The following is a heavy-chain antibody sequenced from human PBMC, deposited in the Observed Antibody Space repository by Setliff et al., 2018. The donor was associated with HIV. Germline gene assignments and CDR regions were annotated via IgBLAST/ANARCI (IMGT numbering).Heavy chain of an antibody. J-gene: IGHJ4*02. Sequence: ASVKVSCKVSGSSLTELSIHWVRQTPGKGLQWMGGFDPEDGPDDGQTIYARKFQGRVTMTEDTSTDTAYMVSARLTSEDTAVYFCATVGPTGAYFHDWGRGTLVTVSS. V-gene: IGHV1-24*01. CDR2: FDPEDGPDDGQT. D-gene: IGHD1-26*01. CDR1: GSSLTELS. CDR3: ATVGPTGAYFHD.